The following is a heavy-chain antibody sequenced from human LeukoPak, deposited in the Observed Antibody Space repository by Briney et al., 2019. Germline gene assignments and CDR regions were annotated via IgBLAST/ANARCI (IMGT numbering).Heavy chain of an antibody. CDR2: TSSDASIT. CDR1: GFTFSSYW. CDR3: ARGSGSY. V-gene: IGHV3-74*01. Sequence: GGSLRLSCAASGFTFSSYWMHWVHQDPGKGLVWVSRTSSDASITSYADPVKGRFTISRDNAKNTLYLQMNSLRAEDTAVYYCARGSGSYWGQGTLVTVSS. J-gene: IGHJ4*02.